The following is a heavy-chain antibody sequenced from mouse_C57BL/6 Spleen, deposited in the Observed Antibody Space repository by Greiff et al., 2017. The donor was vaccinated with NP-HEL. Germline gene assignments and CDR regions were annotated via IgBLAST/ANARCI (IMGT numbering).Heavy chain of an antibody. J-gene: IGHJ1*03. D-gene: IGHD2-13*01. Sequence: QVQLQQSGAELVRPGASVTLSCKASGYTFTDYEMHWVKQTPVHGLEWIGAIDPDNGGTAYNQKFKGKAILTADKSSSTAYMELRSLTSEDSAVYYCTKRGSYDGDSYFDVWGTGTTLTVSS. CDR3: TKRGSYDGDSYFDV. CDR2: IDPDNGGT. CDR1: GYTFTDYE. V-gene: IGHV1-15*01.